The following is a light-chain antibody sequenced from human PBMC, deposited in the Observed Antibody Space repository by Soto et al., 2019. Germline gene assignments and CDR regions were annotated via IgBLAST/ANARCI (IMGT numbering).Light chain of an antibody. Sequence: DIPMTQSPSSLSASVGDRVTTTCQASQDISKNLNWYQQKPGKAPKLLIYHASNLETGVPSRFSGSGSGTDFTFTISSLQAEDIATYYCQQDDNLPRTFGQGTRVEIK. V-gene: IGKV1-33*01. CDR2: HAS. CDR3: QQDDNLPRT. J-gene: IGKJ1*01. CDR1: QDISKN.